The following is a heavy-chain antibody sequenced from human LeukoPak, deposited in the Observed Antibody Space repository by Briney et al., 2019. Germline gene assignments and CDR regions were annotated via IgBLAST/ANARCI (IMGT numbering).Heavy chain of an antibody. CDR1: GGSISSYY. Sequence: PSETLSLTCTVSGGSISSYYWSWIRQPPGKGLEWIGYIYYSGSTNYNPSLKSRVTISVDTSKNQFSLKLSSVTAADTAVYYCARGVEYQLLFWGSWFDPWGQGTLVTVSS. CDR3: ARGVEYQLLFWGSWFDP. J-gene: IGHJ5*02. V-gene: IGHV4-59*01. CDR2: IYYSGST. D-gene: IGHD2-2*01.